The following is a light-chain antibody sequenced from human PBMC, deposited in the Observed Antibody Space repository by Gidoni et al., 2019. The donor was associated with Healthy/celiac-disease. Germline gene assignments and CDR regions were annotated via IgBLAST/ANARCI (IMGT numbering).Light chain of an antibody. CDR3: QQYGSSFT. CDR2: GAS. J-gene: IGKJ3*01. Sequence: EIALTQSPGTLSLSPVERATLSCRASQSVSSSYLAWYQQKPGQAPRLLIYGASSRATGIPDRFSGSGSGTDFTLTISRLEPEDFAVYYCQQYGSSFTFGPGTKVDIK. V-gene: IGKV3-20*01. CDR1: QSVSSSY.